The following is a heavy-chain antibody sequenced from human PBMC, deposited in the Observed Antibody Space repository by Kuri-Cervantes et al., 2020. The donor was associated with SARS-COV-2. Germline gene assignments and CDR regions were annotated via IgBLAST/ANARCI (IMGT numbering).Heavy chain of an antibody. CDR3: ARVRNDYYYYYYMDV. V-gene: IGHV3-21*01. J-gene: IGHJ6*03. CDR2: ISSSSSYI. Sequence: GESLKNSCAASGFTFSSYSMNWVRQAPGKGLEWVSSISSSSSYIYYADSVEGRFTISRDNAKNSLYLQMNSLRAEDTAVYYCARVRNDYYYYYYMDVWGKGTTVTVSS. CDR1: GFTFSSYS.